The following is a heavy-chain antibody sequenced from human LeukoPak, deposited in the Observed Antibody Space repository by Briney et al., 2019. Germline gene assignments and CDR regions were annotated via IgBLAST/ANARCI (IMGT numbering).Heavy chain of an antibody. CDR3: ARDVPYGDGSYYFDY. Sequence: SETLSLTCTVSGGSISSSSYYWGWIRQPPGKGLEWIGRIYTSGSTNYNPSLKSRVTMSVDTSKNQFSLKLSSVTAADTAVYYCARDVPYGDGSYYFDYWGQGTLVTVSS. CDR1: GGSISSSSYY. D-gene: IGHD4-17*01. V-gene: IGHV4-39*07. CDR2: IYTSGST. J-gene: IGHJ4*02.